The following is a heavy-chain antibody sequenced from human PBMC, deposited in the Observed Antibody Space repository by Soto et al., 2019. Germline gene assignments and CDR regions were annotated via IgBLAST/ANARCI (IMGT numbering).Heavy chain of an antibody. CDR3: ARDGSSTANWLDP. CDR2: IYHTGTT. D-gene: IGHD2-2*01. Sequence: HVQLQESGPGLVKPSQTLSLTCTVSGDPLSLGGYYWTWIRQHPGKGLEWIGYIYHTGTTYYNPSLKSRVGMSVDMVKNEFSLNLASVTAADTAVYYCARDGSSTANWLDPWGQGTRVTVSS. J-gene: IGHJ5*02. V-gene: IGHV4-31*03. CDR1: GDPLSLGGYY.